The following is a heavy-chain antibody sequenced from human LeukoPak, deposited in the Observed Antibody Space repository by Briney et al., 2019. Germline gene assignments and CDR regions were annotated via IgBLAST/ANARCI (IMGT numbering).Heavy chain of an antibody. Sequence: PSETLSLTCTVSGGSISSYYWSWIRQPPGKGLEWIGYIYYSGSTNYNPSLKSRVTISVDTSKNQFSLKLSSVTAADTAVYYCARGSHYYDSSGYDYWGQGTLVTVSS. CDR1: GGSISSYY. J-gene: IGHJ4*02. D-gene: IGHD3-22*01. CDR2: IYYSGST. V-gene: IGHV4-59*01. CDR3: ARGSHYYDSSGYDY.